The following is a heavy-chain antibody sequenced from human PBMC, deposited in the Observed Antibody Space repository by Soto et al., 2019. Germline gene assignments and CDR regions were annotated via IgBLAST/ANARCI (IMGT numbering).Heavy chain of an antibody. V-gene: IGHV4-59*01. CDR1: CGSISTFS. D-gene: IGHD6-13*01. CDR2: IYFSGST. CDR3: TRGASWSAMDV. Sequence: SWETLSLTCTVSCGSISTFSWNWIRQPPGKGLEWIGYIYFSGSTNYNPSLKSRVTISVDTSKNQFSLNLSSVTAADTAVYYCTRGASWSAMDVWGQGTTVTVSS. J-gene: IGHJ6*02.